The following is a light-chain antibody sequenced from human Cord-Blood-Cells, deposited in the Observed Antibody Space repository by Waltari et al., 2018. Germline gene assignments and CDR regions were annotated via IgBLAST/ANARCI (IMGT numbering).Light chain of an antibody. Sequence: DIQMTQSQSSLSASVGDRVTITCRASQSISSYLNWYQQKPGKAPKLLIDAASSLQSGVPSRFSGSGSSTDFTFAISSLQPVDCATYYCQHSYSTPYSFGQGAKLEIK. CDR2: AAS. CDR1: QSISSY. J-gene: IGKJ2*03. V-gene: IGKV1-39*01. CDR3: QHSYSTPYS.